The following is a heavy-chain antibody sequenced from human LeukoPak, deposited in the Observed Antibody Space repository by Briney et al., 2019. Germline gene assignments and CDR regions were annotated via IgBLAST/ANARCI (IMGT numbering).Heavy chain of an antibody. CDR3: ARGGVNYWNPRY. J-gene: IGHJ4*02. V-gene: IGHV3-53*01. CDR2: LYTDDTT. Sequence: GGSLRLSCVASGFTVSSNYMSWVRQAPGKGLEWVSLLYTDDTTYCADSVEGRFTISRDDSKNTIYLQMNSLRAEDTAVYYCARGGVNYWNPRYWGQGTLVTVSS. CDR1: GFTVSSNY. D-gene: IGHD1-1*01.